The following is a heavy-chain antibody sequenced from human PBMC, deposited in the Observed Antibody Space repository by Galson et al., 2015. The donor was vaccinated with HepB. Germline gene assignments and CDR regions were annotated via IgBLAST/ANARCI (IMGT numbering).Heavy chain of an antibody. Sequence: SCKASGHTFSTYSMHWVRQAPGQGLEWMGVINRSVGTTNYAQKFQGRVTMTRDTSTNTVYMELSSLRSDDTAVYYCARGEHAFDIWGQGTMVTVSS. J-gene: IGHJ3*02. V-gene: IGHV1-46*01. CDR1: GHTFSTYS. CDR2: INRSVGTT. CDR3: ARGEHAFDI.